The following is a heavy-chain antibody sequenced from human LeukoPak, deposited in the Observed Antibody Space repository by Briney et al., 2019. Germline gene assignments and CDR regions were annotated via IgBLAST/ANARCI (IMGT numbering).Heavy chain of an antibody. V-gene: IGHV1-18*01. J-gene: IGHJ3*02. D-gene: IGHD3-10*01. CDR2: ISGYNGNT. CDR3: ASDYYGSGSYSLGAFDI. Sequence: GASVKVSCKASGYTFTSYGISWVRQAPGKGLEWMGWISGYNGNTNYAQKLQGRVTMTTDTSTSTAYMELRSLRSDDTAVYYCASDYYGSGSYSLGAFDIWGQGTMVTVSS. CDR1: GYTFTSYG.